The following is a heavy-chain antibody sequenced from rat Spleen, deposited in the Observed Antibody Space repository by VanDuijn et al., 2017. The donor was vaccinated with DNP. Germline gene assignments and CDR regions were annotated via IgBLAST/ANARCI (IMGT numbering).Heavy chain of an antibody. V-gene: IGHV4-2*01. J-gene: IGHJ2*01. CDR3: KNQFFLQLNSVTTEDTATYYSVRGHPPRGFDY. CDR2: INKDSSTI. Sequence: EVKLVESGGGLVQPGRSLKLSCAASGFNFNDYWMGWVRQAPGKGLEWIGEINKDSSTINYTPSLKDKFTISRDNAQNTLYLLTALPGRISITRDTSKNQFFLQLNSVTTEDTATYYSVRGHPPRGFDYWGQGVMVTVSS. CDR1: GFNFNDYW. D-gene: IGHD1-11*01.